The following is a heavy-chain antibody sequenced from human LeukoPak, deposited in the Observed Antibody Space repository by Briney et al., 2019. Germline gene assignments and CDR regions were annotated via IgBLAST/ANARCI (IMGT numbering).Heavy chain of an antibody. V-gene: IGHV1-69*04. D-gene: IGHD2-2*01. J-gene: IGHJ5*02. CDR3: ARSSPRDIVVVPAAITWFDP. CDR2: IIPIFGIA. Sequence: SVNVFCKASGGTFSSYAISWVRQPPGQGLEWMGRIIPIFGIANYAQKFQGRVTITADKSTSTAYMELSSLRSEDTAVYYCARSSPRDIVVVPAAITWFDPWGQGTLVTVSS. CDR1: GGTFSSYA.